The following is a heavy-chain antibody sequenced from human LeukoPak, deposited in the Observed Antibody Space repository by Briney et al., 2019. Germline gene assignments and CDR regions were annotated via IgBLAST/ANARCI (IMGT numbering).Heavy chain of an antibody. D-gene: IGHD6-19*01. J-gene: IGHJ5*02. CDR1: GFTFSSYG. Sequence: QPGGSLRLSCVASGFTFSSYGMHWVRQAPGKGLEWVAVIWYDGSNKYYADSVKGRFTISRDNSKNTLYLQMNSLRAEDTAMYYCARDPRVALAGTDWFDPWGQGTLVTVSS. CDR2: IWYDGSNK. CDR3: ARDPRVALAGTDWFDP. V-gene: IGHV3-33*01.